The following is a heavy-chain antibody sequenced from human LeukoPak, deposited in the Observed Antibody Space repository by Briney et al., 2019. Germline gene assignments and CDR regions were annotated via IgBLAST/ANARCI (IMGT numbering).Heavy chain of an antibody. J-gene: IGHJ4*02. CDR1: GFTFSSYA. CDR2: ISYDGSNK. CDR3: ARDNDYGSFFDY. Sequence: GGSLRLSCAASGFTFSSYAMHWVRQAPGKGLEWVAVISYDGSNKYYADSVKGRFTISRDNSKNTLYLQMNSLRAEDTAVYYCARDNDYGSFFDYWGQGTLVTVSS. D-gene: IGHD4-17*01. V-gene: IGHV3-30-3*01.